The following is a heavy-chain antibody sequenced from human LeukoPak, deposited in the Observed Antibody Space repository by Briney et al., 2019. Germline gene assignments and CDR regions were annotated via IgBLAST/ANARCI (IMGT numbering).Heavy chain of an antibody. CDR2: IYYSGST. Sequence: SETLSLTCTVSGGSISCGDYYWSWIRQHPGEGLEWIGYIYYSGSTYCNPSLKSRVTMSVDTSKNQFSLRLNSVTAADTAVYYCARSDSYGLVDYWGQGTLVTVSS. CDR3: ARSDSYGLVDY. CDR1: GGSISCGDYY. V-gene: IGHV4-31*03. J-gene: IGHJ4*02. D-gene: IGHD5-18*01.